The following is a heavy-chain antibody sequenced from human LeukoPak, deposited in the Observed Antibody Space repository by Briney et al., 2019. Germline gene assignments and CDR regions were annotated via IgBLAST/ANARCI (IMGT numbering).Heavy chain of an antibody. V-gene: IGHV3-30*02. D-gene: IGHD3-3*01. CDR1: GFTFSSYG. Sequence: GGSLRLSCAASGFTFSSYGMHWVRQAPGKGLEWVAFIRYDGSNKYYADSVKGRFTISRDNSKNTLYLQMNSLRAEDTAVYYCAKAIFGVVYYYYMDVWGKGTTVTVSS. CDR2: IRYDGSNK. J-gene: IGHJ6*03. CDR3: AKAIFGVVYYYYMDV.